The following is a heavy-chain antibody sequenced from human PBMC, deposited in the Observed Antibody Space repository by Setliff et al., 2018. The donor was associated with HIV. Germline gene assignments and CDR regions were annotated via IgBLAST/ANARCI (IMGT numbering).Heavy chain of an antibody. CDR1: GYTFTGYY. CDR3: ARGGLVDSSGYYYRSGGAFDI. J-gene: IGHJ3*02. Sequence: ASVKVSCKASGYTFTGYYMHWVRQAPGQGLEWMGWINPNSGGTNYAQKFQGWVTMTRDTSISTAYMELSRMRSDDTAVYYCARGGLVDSSGYYYRSGGAFDIWGQGTMVTVSS. D-gene: IGHD3-22*01. V-gene: IGHV1-2*04. CDR2: INPNSGGT.